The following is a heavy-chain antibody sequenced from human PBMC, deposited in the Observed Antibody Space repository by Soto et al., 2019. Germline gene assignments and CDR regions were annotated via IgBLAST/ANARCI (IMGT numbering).Heavy chain of an antibody. CDR1: GGSFSGYY. Sequence: SETLSLTCAVYGGSFSGYYWSWIRQPPGKGLEWIGEINHSGSTNYNPSLKSRVTISVDTSKNQFSLKLSSVTAADTALYYCARVTVSSSWYFDFWGQGTLVTVSS. J-gene: IGHJ4*02. D-gene: IGHD6-13*01. V-gene: IGHV4-34*01. CDR2: INHSGST. CDR3: ARVTVSSSWYFDF.